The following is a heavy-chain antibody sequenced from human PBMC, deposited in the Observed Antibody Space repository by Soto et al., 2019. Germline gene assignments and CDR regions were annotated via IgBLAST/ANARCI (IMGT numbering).Heavy chain of an antibody. J-gene: IGHJ4*02. D-gene: IGHD4-17*01. V-gene: IGHV1-46*01. Sequence: ASVKVSCKASGYTFTSYYMHWVRQAPGQGLEWMGIINPSGGSTSYAQKFQGRVTMTRDTSTSTVYMELSSLRSEDTAVYYCAQDITDYGDYFFWGQGTLVTVSS. CDR1: GYTFTSYY. CDR3: AQDITDYGDYFF. CDR2: INPSGGST.